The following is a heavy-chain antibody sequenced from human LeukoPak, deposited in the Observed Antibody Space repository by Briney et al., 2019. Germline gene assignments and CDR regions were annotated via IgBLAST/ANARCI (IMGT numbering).Heavy chain of an antibody. V-gene: IGHV4-59*12. CDR3: ARGSRITMIVVVIRGAFDI. CDR1: GGSINNYW. J-gene: IGHJ3*02. CDR2: IYYTGST. D-gene: IGHD3-22*01. Sequence: PSETLSLTCTVSGGSINNYWWSWIRQPPGKGPEWIGYIYYTGSTNYNPSLKSRVTISVDTSKNQFSLKLSSVTAADTAVYYCARGSRITMIVVVIRGAFDIWGQGTMVTVSS.